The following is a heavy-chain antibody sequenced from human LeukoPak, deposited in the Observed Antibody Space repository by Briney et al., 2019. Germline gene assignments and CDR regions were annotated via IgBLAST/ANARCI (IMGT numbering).Heavy chain of an antibody. Sequence: ETLSLTCTVFGDSITGYFLNWVRQPPGKGLEWVSAISGSGGSTYYADSVKGRFTISRDNSKNTLYLQMNSLRAEDTAVYYCAKLGGRSGIVDYWGQGTLVTVSS. D-gene: IGHD1-26*01. CDR3: AKLGGRSGIVDY. V-gene: IGHV3-23*01. CDR1: GDSITGYF. J-gene: IGHJ4*02. CDR2: ISGSGGST.